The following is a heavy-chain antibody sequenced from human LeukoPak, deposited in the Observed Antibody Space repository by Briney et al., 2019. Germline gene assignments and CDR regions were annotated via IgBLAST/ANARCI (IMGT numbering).Heavy chain of an antibody. J-gene: IGHJ6*02. D-gene: IGHD2-2*01. V-gene: IGHV3-33*01. CDR1: GFTLSSYG. CDR3: ARGGCSSTSCPNYYYYYGMDV. CDR2: IWYDGSNK. Sequence: GGSLRLSCAASGFTLSSYGMHWVRQAPGKGLEWVAVIWYDGSNKYYADSVKGRFTISRDNSKNTLYLQMNSLRAEDTAVYYCARGGCSSTSCPNYYYYYGMDVWGQGTTVTVSS.